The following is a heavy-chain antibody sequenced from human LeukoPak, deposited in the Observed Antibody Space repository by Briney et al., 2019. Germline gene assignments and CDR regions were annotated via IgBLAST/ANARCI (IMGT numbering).Heavy chain of an antibody. V-gene: IGHV3-23*01. D-gene: IGHD6-13*01. CDR1: GFTFSTYA. CDR2: ISGTGGST. Sequence: GGSLRLSCAASGFTFSTYAMSWVRQAPGKGLEWVSAISGTGGSTYYADSVKGRCTISRDNSKNTLYLQMNSLRAEDTAVYYCARDRDSDSWYGPFDIWGQGTMVTVAS. J-gene: IGHJ3*02. CDR3: ARDRDSDSWYGPFDI.